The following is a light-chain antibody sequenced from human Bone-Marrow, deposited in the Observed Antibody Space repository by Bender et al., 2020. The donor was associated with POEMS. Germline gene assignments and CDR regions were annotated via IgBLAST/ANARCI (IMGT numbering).Light chain of an antibody. CDR1: DIGGKT. J-gene: IGLJ2*01. CDR3: QSADRSGTYVV. Sequence: SYVLTQPPSVSVAPGQTARITCVEGDIGGKTVVWYQQRPGQAPLLVIYKDTERPSGIPERFSGSSSGTTVTLTISGVQAEDEADYYCQSADRSGTYVVFGGGTKVTVL. V-gene: IGLV3-25*03. CDR2: KDT.